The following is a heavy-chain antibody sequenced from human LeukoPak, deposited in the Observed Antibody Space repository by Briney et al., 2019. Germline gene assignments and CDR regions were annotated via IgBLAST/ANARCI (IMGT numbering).Heavy chain of an antibody. J-gene: IGHJ4*02. CDR3: ARLSSSSYFDY. CDR2: IYYSGST. Sequence: SETLSLTCTVSGGSISSSSYYWGWIRQPPGKGLEWIGSIYYSGSTYYNPSLKSRVTISVDTSKNQFSLKLSSVTAADTAVYYCARLSSSSYFDYRGQGTLVTVSS. V-gene: IGHV4-39*01. D-gene: IGHD6-6*01. CDR1: GGSISSSSYY.